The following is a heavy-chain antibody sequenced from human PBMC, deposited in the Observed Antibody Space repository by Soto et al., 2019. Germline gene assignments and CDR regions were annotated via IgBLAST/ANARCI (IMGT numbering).Heavy chain of an antibody. CDR3: ARWVGAYYFDH. D-gene: IGHD1-26*01. CDR2: IYPGDSDT. V-gene: IGHV5-51*01. Sequence: PGESLKISCKGFGYTFSDYWIGWVRQMPGKGLEWMGIIYPGDSDTRYSPSFQGQVTISADKSISTAYLQWSSLKASDTAMYYCARWVGAYYFDHWGQGILVTVSS. J-gene: IGHJ4*02. CDR1: GYTFSDYW.